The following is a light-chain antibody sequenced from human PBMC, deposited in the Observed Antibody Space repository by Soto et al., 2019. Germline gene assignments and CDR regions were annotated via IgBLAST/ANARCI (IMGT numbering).Light chain of an antibody. CDR1: SSDVGGYNF. Sequence: QSALTQPASVFGSPGQSITFSCTGTSSDVGGYNFVSWYQQHPGKAPKLMIYEVISRPSGVSNRFSGSKSGNTASLTISWLQPEDEADYYCSSYTTSTTVVFGTGPKLTVL. CDR2: EVI. J-gene: IGLJ1*01. CDR3: SSYTTSTTVV. V-gene: IGLV2-14*03.